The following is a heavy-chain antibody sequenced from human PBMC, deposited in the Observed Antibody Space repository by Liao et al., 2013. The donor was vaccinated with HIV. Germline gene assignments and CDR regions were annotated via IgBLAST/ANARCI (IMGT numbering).Heavy chain of an antibody. D-gene: IGHD5-18*01. CDR1: GGSFSGFY. CDR3: ARGHLGYSYGP. V-gene: IGHV4-34*01. Sequence: QVQLQQWGAGLLKPSETLSLTCAVYGGSFSGFYWSWIRQPPGKGLEWIGEINHSGSTNDNPSLKSRVTISVDTSKNQFSLKLSSVTAADTAVYYCARGHLGYSYGPWGQGTLVTVSS. J-gene: IGHJ4*02. CDR2: INHSGST.